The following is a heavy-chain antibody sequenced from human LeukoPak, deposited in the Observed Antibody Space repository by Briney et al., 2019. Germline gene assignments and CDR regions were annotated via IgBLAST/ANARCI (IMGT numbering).Heavy chain of an antibody. CDR1: GYTFTSYY. CDR3: ARGLLWFGESSDTYYYYYYMDV. D-gene: IGHD3-10*01. V-gene: IGHV1-46*01. Sequence: ASVKVSCKASGYTFTSYYMHWVRQAPGQGLEWMGIINPSGGSTSYAQKFQGRVTMTRDTSTSTVYMELSSLRSEDTAVYYCARGLLWFGESSDTYYYYYYMDVWGKGTTVTISS. CDR2: INPSGGST. J-gene: IGHJ6*03.